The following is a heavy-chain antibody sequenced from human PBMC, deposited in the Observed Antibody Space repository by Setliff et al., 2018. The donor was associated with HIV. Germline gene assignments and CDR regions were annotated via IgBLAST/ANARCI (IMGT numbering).Heavy chain of an antibody. V-gene: IGHV1-18*01. CDR2: ISGYNGIT. CDR1: GYTFTSYG. CDR3: ARIKARDDAFDI. Sequence: ASVKVSCKASGYTFTSYGISWVRQAPGQGLEWMGWISGYNGITKYSQKLQGRVTMTTDTSTSTTYMELRSLRSDDTAVYYCARIKARDDAFDIWGQGTMVTVSS. J-gene: IGHJ3*02.